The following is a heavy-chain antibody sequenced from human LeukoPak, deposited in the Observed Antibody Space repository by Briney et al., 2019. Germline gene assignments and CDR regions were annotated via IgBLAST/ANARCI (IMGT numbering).Heavy chain of an antibody. CDR2: ISGSGGST. Sequence: GGSLRLSCAASGFTFSSYAMSWVRQAPGKGLEWVSAISGSGGSTYYADSVKGRFTISRDNSKSTLYLQMNSLRAEDTAVYYCARDLYLGRYYGMDVWGQGTTVTVSS. V-gene: IGHV3-23*01. J-gene: IGHJ6*02. CDR3: ARDLYLGRYYGMDV. D-gene: IGHD2/OR15-2a*01. CDR1: GFTFSSYA.